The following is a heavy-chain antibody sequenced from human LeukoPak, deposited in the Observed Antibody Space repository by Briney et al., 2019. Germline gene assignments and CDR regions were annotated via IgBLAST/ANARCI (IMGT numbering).Heavy chain of an antibody. D-gene: IGHD6-13*01. CDR3: ARGFGGAAGDY. J-gene: IGHJ4*02. CDR1: GGSISIYY. Sequence: SETLSLTCTVCGGSISIYYWRWIRQPAGRGVEWMGRIYTSGSTNYKPSLKSRVTMSVDTSKNQYPLKLSPVTAADTAVYYCARGFGGAAGDYWGQGTLVTVSS. V-gene: IGHV4-4*07. CDR2: IYTSGST.